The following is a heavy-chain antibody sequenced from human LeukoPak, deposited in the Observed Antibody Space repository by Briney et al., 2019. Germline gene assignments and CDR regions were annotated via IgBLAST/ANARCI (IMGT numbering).Heavy chain of an antibody. V-gene: IGHV1-8*01. CDR1: GCTFTSYD. D-gene: IGHD6-13*01. Sequence: GASVKVSCEASGCTFTSYDINWVRQATGQGLEWMGWMNPNSGNTGYAQKFQGRVTMTRNTSISTAYMELSSLRSEDTAVYYCARGVRAAADYDYWGQGTLVTVSS. J-gene: IGHJ4*02. CDR2: MNPNSGNT. CDR3: ARGVRAAADYDY.